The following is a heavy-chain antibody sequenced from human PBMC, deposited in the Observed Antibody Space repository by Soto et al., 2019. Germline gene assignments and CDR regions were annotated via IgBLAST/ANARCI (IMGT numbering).Heavy chain of an antibody. D-gene: IGHD3-10*01. CDR3: ATSNYGERD. J-gene: IGHJ4*02. Sequence: ELQVLESGGGLVQPGGSLRLTCAASGFTLSEYGTSWVRQAPGKGLEWVSFVSGSGDSTYYTDSVKGRLTISRDRSKNTVCLQMNSLRAEDTAVYYCATSNYGERDWGQGTLVTVSS. CDR1: GFTLSEYG. CDR2: VSGSGDST. V-gene: IGHV3-23*01.